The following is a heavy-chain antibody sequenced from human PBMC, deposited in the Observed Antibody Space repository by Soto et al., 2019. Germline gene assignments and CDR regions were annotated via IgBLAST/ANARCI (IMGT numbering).Heavy chain of an antibody. D-gene: IGHD4-17*01. CDR1: GFTFSSYA. J-gene: IGHJ4*02. CDR2: ISYDGSNK. CDR3: ARDGVTTIRYYFDY. V-gene: IGHV3-30-3*01. Sequence: GGSLRLSCAASGFTFSSYAMHWVRQAPGKGREWVAVISYDGSNKYYADSVKGRFTISRDNSKNTLYRQMNSLRAEDTAVYYCARDGVTTIRYYFDYWGKGTMVTVSS.